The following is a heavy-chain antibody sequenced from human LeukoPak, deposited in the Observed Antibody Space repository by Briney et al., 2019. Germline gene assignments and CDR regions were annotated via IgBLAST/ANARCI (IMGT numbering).Heavy chain of an antibody. CDR3: ARRCSSTSCYGNFDY. J-gene: IGHJ4*02. D-gene: IGHD2-2*01. CDR2: IYYSGST. V-gene: IGHV4-59*11. CDR1: GGSISSHY. Sequence: PSETLSLTCTVSGGSISSHYWSWIRQLPGKGLEWIGYIYYSGSTNYNPSLKSRVTISVDTSKNQFSLKLSSVTAADTAVYYCARRCSSTSCYGNFDYWGQGTLVTVSS.